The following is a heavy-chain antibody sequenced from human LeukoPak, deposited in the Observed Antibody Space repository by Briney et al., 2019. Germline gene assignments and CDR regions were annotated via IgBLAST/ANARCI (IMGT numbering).Heavy chain of an antibody. CDR3: ARGASVIQWGSIDY. Sequence: ASVKVSCKASGYTFTSYAMHWVRQAPGQRLEWMGCINAGNGNTKYSQKFQGRVTITRDTSASTVYMELSSLRSEDTAVYYCARGASVIQWGSIDYWGQGTLVTVSS. D-gene: IGHD2-21*01. V-gene: IGHV1-3*01. CDR2: INAGNGNT. J-gene: IGHJ4*02. CDR1: GYTFTSYA.